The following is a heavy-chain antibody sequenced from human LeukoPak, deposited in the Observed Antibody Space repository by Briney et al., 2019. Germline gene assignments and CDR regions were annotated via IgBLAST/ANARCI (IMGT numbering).Heavy chain of an antibody. CDR2: IYYSGST. CDR1: GGSISSYY. Sequence: SETLSLTCTVSGGSISSYYWSWIRQPPGKGLEWIGYIYYSGSTNHNPSLKSRVTISVDTSKNQFSLKLSSVTAADTAVYYCARNYYDSSGYYEPNWFDPWGQGTLVTVSS. CDR3: ARNYYDSSGYYEPNWFDP. V-gene: IGHV4-59*01. D-gene: IGHD3-22*01. J-gene: IGHJ5*02.